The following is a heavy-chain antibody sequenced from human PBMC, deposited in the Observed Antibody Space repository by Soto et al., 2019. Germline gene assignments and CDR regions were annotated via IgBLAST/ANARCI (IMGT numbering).Heavy chain of an antibody. CDR1: GFPFSSCV. V-gene: IGHV3-23*01. CDR3: AKDSNKYSSSLRGRYFDY. J-gene: IGHJ4*02. D-gene: IGHD4-4*01. Sequence: GSLRLSCAASGFPFSSCVMSWVRQAPGKGLEWVSGITGGGSNTFYADSVKGRFTISRDNSKNTLFLQMNSLGAEDTAVYYCAKDSNKYSSSLRGRYFDYWGQGIGVTVSS. CDR2: ITGGGSNT.